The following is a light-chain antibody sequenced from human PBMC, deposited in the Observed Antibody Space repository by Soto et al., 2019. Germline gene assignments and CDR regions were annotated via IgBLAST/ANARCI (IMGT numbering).Light chain of an antibody. J-gene: IGKJ5*01. Sequence: DVVITQTPLSLSVGPVQPASISCKSSQSLLHITGETFLFWYLQKPGQSPQLLIYEVSTRVSGVPDRFSGSGSGTDFTLEISRVETDDVGIYYCMQSTQLPPTFGQGTRLEIK. CDR2: EVS. V-gene: IGKV2D-29*02. CDR1: QSLLHITGETF. CDR3: MQSTQLPPT.